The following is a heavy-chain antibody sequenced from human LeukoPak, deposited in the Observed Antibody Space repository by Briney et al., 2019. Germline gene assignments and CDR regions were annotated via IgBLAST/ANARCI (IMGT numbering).Heavy chain of an antibody. V-gene: IGHV1-18*04. CDR1: GYTFTGYF. Sequence: ASVKVSCKASGYTFTGYFMHWVRQAPGQGLEWMGWISAYNGNTNYAQKLQGRVTMTTDTSTSTAYMELRSLRSDDTAVYYCARVGLGGKGENHVDYWGQGTLVTVSS. CDR2: ISAYNGNT. D-gene: IGHD3-16*01. CDR3: ARVGLGGKGENHVDY. J-gene: IGHJ4*02.